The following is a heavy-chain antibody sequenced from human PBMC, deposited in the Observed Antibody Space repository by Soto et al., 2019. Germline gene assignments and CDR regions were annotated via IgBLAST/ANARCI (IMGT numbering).Heavy chain of an antibody. V-gene: IGHV3-13*01. CDR1: GFTLSTYD. CDR3: AKGPNPASGYYYMDV. CDR2: LSYAGDT. D-gene: IGHD3-10*01. Sequence: VGSLTLSCAASGFTLSTYDMHWDRHATGKGLEWVAALSYAGDTYYPGSVKGRFTVSRESAKNSLYLQMNSLTAGDTAVYYCAKGPNPASGYYYMDVRGKGTTVTVSS. J-gene: IGHJ6*03.